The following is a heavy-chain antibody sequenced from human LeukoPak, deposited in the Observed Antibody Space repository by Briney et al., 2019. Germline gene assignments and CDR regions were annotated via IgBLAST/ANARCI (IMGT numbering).Heavy chain of an antibody. V-gene: IGHV2-5*02. CDR2: IYWDDDK. Sequence: SGPTLVNPTQTLTLTCIFSGFSLSPSGVGVGWIRQPPGKALEWLALIYWDDDKRYSPTLKSRLTITKDTSKNQVVLTMTNMDPVDTATYYCAHRTKYCSGGSCYWYFDLWGRGTLVTVSS. CDR1: GFSLSPSGVG. D-gene: IGHD2-15*01. J-gene: IGHJ2*01. CDR3: AHRTKYCSGGSCYWYFDL.